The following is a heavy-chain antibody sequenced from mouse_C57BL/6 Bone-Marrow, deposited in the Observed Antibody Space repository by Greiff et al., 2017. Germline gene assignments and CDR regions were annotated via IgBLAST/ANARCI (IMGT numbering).Heavy chain of an antibody. CDR3: TTVLYPYYFDY. CDR1: GFNIKDDY. V-gene: IGHV14-4*01. Sequence: VQLQQSGAELVRPGASVKLSCTASGFNIKDDYMHWVKQRPEQGLEWIGWIDPENGDTEYASKFQGKATITADTSSNKAYLQLSSLTSEDTAVYYCTTVLYPYYFDYWGQGTTLTVSS. J-gene: IGHJ2*01. CDR2: IDPENGDT. D-gene: IGHD2-12*01.